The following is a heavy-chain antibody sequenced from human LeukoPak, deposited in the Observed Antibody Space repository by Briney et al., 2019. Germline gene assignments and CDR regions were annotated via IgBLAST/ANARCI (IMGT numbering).Heavy chain of an antibody. D-gene: IGHD1-26*01. Sequence: PSETLSLTCTVSGGSISSSSYYWGWIRQPPGKGLEWIGSIYYSGSTYYNPSLKSRVTISVDTSKNQFSLKLSSVTAADPGVSYCARLWELAFYNCGQGALVSLSS. CDR1: GGSISSSSYY. V-gene: IGHV4-39*01. CDR2: IYYSGST. J-gene: IGHJ4*02. CDR3: ARLWELAFYN.